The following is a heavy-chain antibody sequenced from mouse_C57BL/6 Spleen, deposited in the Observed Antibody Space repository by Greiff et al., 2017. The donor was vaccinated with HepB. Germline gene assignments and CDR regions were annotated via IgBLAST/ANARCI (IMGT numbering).Heavy chain of an antibody. CDR1: GYTFTSYW. V-gene: IGHV1-64*01. J-gene: IGHJ1*03. CDR2: IHPNSGST. D-gene: IGHD1-1*01. Sequence: VKLQQPGAELVKPGASVKLSCKASGYTFTSYWMHWVKQRPGQGLEWIGMIHPNSGSTNYNEKFKSKATLTVDKSSSTAYMQLSSLTSEDSAVYYCAFITTVVQYFDVWGTGTTVTVSS. CDR3: AFITTVVQYFDV.